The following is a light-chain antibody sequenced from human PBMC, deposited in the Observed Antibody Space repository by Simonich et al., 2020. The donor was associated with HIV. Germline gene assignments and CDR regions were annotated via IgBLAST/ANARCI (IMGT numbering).Light chain of an antibody. CDR3: QQYGNSPRT. V-gene: IGKV3-20*01. CDR1: QSVSNNY. Sequence: EIVLTQSPETLSLATGERATLSCRASQSVSNNYLAWYQQKPGQAPRLLIYGASSRASGIPDRFSGSGSGTDFIFTISRLEPEDFAVYYCQQYGNSPRTFGQGTKVEIK. CDR2: GAS. J-gene: IGKJ1*01.